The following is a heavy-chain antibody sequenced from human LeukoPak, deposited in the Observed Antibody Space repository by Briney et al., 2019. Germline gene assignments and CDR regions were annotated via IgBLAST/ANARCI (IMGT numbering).Heavy chain of an antibody. CDR2: IYYSGST. CDR3: ARDRGAFDI. Sequence: KPPETLSLTCTVSGGSISSYYWSWIRQPPGKGLEWIGYIYYSGSTNYNPSLKSRVTISVDTSKNQFSLKLSSVTAADTAVYYCARDRGAFDIWGQGTMVTVSS. J-gene: IGHJ3*02. CDR1: GGSISSYY. V-gene: IGHV4-59*01.